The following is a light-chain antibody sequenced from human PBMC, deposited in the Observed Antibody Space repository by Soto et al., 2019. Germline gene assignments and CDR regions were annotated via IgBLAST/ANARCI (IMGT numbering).Light chain of an antibody. CDR1: SSDVGAYNL. V-gene: IGLV2-14*02. CDR3: SSYTSTNHVV. CDR2: EGT. Sequence: QSALTQPASVSGSPGQSITVSCTGTSSDVGAYNLVSWYQQHPGKAPRLIIYEGTKRPSGISHRFSGSKSGNTASLTISGLQAEDETDYYCSSYTSTNHVVFGGGTKVTVL. J-gene: IGLJ2*01.